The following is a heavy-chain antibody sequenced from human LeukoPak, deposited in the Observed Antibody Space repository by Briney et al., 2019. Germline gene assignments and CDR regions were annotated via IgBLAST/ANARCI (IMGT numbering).Heavy chain of an antibody. Sequence: PSETLSLTCTVSRGSISSRSYYWGWIRQPPGKVLEWIGSIYYSGSTYYNPPLKSRVTISADTSKNQFSLRLSSVTAADTAVYYCAKGYRRVVGTSYYYAMDVWGQGTKVTVSS. J-gene: IGHJ6*02. CDR2: IYYSGST. CDR3: AKGYRRVVGTSYYYAMDV. D-gene: IGHD3-16*02. CDR1: RGSISSRSYY. V-gene: IGHV4-39*01.